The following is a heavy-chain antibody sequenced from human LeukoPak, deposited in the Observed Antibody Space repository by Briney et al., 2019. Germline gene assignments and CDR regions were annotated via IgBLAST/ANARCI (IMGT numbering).Heavy chain of an antibody. J-gene: IGHJ4*02. CDR3: ARGSYWTTVTTKEIFDY. CDR1: GFTFSDYY. D-gene: IGHD4-17*01. V-gene: IGHV3-11*01. CDR2: ISSSGSTI. Sequence: GGSLRLSCAASGFTFSDYYMSWIRQAPGKGLEWVSYISSSGSTIYYADSVKGRFTISRDNAKNSLYLQMNSLRAEDTAVYYCARGSYWTTVTTKEIFDYWGQGTLVTVSS.